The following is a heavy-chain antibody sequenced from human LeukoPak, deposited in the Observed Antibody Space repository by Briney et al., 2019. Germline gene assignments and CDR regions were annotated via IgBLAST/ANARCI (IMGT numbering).Heavy chain of an antibody. CDR1: GYTFTGYY. J-gene: IGHJ3*02. CDR3: ASTDAGYSSGWYHGVGAFDI. V-gene: IGHV1-2*06. CDR2: INPNSGGT. D-gene: IGHD6-19*01. Sequence: GASVEVSCKASGYTFTGYYMHWVRQAPGQGLEWMGRINPNSGGTNYAQKFQGRVTMTRDTSISTAYMELSRLRSDDTAVYYCASTDAGYSSGWYHGVGAFDIWGQGTMVTVSS.